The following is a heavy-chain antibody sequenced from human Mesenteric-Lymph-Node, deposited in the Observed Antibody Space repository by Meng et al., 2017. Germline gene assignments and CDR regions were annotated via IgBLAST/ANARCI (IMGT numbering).Heavy chain of an antibody. CDR2: INTDGSSA. D-gene: IGHD6-19*01. CDR3: ARGIGVAVAGNMDY. V-gene: IGHV3-74*03. CDR1: GFTFSGYW. Sequence: GGSLRLSCAASGFTFSGYWMHWVRQVPGKGPVWVSRINTDGSSATYADSVKGRFTISRDNVKNMLYLQMNSLRAEDTAVYYCARGIGVAVAGNMDYWGQGTLVTVSS. J-gene: IGHJ4*02.